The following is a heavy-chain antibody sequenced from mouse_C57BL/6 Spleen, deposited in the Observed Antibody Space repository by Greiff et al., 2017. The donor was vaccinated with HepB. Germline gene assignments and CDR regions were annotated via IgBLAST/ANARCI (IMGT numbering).Heavy chain of an antibody. V-gene: IGHV5-6*01. CDR1: GFTFSSYG. J-gene: IGHJ4*01. CDR3: ARQLDYAMDY. D-gene: IGHD4-1*01. CDR2: ISSGGSYT. Sequence: EVKLMESGGDLVKPGGSLKLSCAASGFTFSSYGMSWVRQTPDKRLEWVATISSGGSYTYYPDSVKGRFTISRDNAKNTLYLQMSSLKSEDTAMYYCARQLDYAMDYWGQGTSVTVSS.